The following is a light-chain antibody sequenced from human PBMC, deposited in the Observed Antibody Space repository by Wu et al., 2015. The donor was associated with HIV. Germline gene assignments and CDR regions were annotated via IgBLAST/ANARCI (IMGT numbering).Light chain of an antibody. Sequence: DNVLTQSPDTLSLFPGERATLSCRASQSVSSTYLAWYQQRPGQAPRLLIYGASSRATGIPDRFSGSGSGTDFTLTISRLEPEDFAAYYCQQYGSSPPYSFGQGTRLEIK. CDR1: QSVSSTY. V-gene: IGKV3-20*01. CDR3: QQYGSSPPYS. CDR2: GAS. J-gene: IGKJ2*03.